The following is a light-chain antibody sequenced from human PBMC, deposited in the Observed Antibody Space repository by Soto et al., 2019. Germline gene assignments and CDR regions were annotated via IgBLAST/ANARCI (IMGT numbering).Light chain of an antibody. J-gene: IGKJ1*01. V-gene: IGKV3-20*01. CDR1: QSVNTNY. CDR3: QQYCTSPQT. Sequence: EIVLTQSPGTLSLSPGERATLSCRASQSVNTNYLAWYQQRPGQTPRLLIYAASSRATGIPDRFSGSGSGTDFTLTISRLEPEDVAVYYCQQYCTSPQTFGQGTKVEIK. CDR2: AAS.